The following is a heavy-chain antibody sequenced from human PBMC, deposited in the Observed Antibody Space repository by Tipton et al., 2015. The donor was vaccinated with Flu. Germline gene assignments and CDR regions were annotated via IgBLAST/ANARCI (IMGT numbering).Heavy chain of an antibody. CDR3: AKDGGVRYLEWLLL. CDR2: IGHYVSNK. V-gene: IGHV3-30*02. J-gene: IGHJ4*02. Sequence: SLRLSCAASGFIFSTYGMHWVRQAPGKGLEWVAGIGHYVSNKYYADSVKGRFTISRDNVKNTLYLEMNSLRAEDTAVYFCAKDGGVRYLEWLLLWGQGTLVTVSS. CDR1: GFIFSTYG. D-gene: IGHD3-3*01.